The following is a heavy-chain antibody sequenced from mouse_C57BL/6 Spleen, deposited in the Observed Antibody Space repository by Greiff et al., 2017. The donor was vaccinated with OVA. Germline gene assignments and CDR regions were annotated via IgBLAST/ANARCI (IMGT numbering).Heavy chain of an antibody. CDR1: GFTFSSYA. CDR2: ISSGDDYI. J-gene: IGHJ2*01. CDR3: TRCDDYFDY. V-gene: IGHV5-9-1*02. D-gene: IGHD2-3*01. Sequence: EVKVVESGAGLVKPGGSLKLSCAASGFTFSSYAMSWVRQTPEKRLEWVAYISSGDDYIYYADTVKGRFTISRDNARNTLYLQMSSLKSEDTAMYYCTRCDDYFDYWGKGTTLTVSS.